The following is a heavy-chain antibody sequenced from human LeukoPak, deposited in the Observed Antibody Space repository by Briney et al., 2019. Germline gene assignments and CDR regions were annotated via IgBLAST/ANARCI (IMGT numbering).Heavy chain of an antibody. CDR1: GFTIGYYG. Sequence: QPGGSLRLSWAVSGFTIGYYGMHWVRPAPGEGRGWVSAISTGGDRAYYADSVKGRFTTSRDNSRNTLYLQLNSLRAEDTAIYYCAVDCSSPSCYGQSAFDIWGQGTMVTVSS. V-gene: IGHV3-23*01. J-gene: IGHJ3*02. CDR2: ISTGGDRA. CDR3: AVDCSSPSCYGQSAFDI. D-gene: IGHD2-2*01.